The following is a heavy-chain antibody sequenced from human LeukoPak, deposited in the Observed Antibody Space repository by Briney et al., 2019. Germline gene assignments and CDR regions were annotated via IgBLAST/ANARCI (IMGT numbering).Heavy chain of an antibody. Sequence: GGSLRLSCAASGFTFSSYGMHWVRQAPGKGLEWVAFIRYDGSNKYYADSVKGRFTISRDNSKNTLYLQMNSLRAEDTAVYYCAKDHTGYCSGGSCYPHDYWGQGTLVTVSS. J-gene: IGHJ4*02. CDR1: GFTFSSYG. V-gene: IGHV3-30*02. D-gene: IGHD2-15*01. CDR3: AKDHTGYCSGGSCYPHDY. CDR2: IRYDGSNK.